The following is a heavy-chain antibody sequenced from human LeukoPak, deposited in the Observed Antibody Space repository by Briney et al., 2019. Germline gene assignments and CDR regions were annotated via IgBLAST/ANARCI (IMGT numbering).Heavy chain of an antibody. V-gene: IGHV4-34*01. J-gene: IGHJ4*02. Sequence: SETLSLTCAVYGRSFSGYYWSWIRQPPGNGLEWIGEINHSGNTNYNPSLKSRVTISVDTSKNQFSLKLSSVTAADTAVYYCARARSSGVLPYDYWGQGTLVTVSS. D-gene: IGHD6-19*01. CDR1: GRSFSGYY. CDR3: ARARSSGVLPYDY. CDR2: INHSGNT.